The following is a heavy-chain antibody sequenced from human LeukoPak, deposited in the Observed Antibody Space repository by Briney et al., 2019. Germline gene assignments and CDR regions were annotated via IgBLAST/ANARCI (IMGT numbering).Heavy chain of an antibody. Sequence: GGSLRLSCAASGFTFDDYGMSCVRQAPGGGLEWVSGINWNGASIGYADSVKGRFTISRESAKKSLYLQMNSLRAEDTALYYCARGYCSAGSCWYFDYWGQGTLVTVSS. D-gene: IGHD2-15*01. V-gene: IGHV3-20*04. CDR3: ARGYCSAGSCWYFDY. CDR1: GFTFDDYG. J-gene: IGHJ4*02. CDR2: INWNGASI.